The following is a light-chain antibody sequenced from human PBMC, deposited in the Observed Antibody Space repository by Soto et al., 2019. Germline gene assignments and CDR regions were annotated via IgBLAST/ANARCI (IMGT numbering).Light chain of an antibody. CDR2: DVS. CDR3: SSYTSSSTLLV. CDR1: SSDVGGYNY. V-gene: IGLV2-14*01. J-gene: IGLJ1*01. Sequence: QSVLTQPASVSGSPGQSITISCTGTSSDVGGYNYVSWYQQHPGKAPKLMSYDVSNRPSGVSNRFSGSKSGNTASLTISGLQAEDEADYYCSSYTSSSTLLVFGTGTKLTVL.